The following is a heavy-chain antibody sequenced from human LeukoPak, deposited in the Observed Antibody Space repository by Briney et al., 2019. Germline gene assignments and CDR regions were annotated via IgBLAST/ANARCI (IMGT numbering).Heavy chain of an antibody. Sequence: GASVKVSCKASGYTFTGYYMHWVRQAPGQGLEWMGWINPNSGGTNYAQKFQGRVTMTRDTSISTAHMELSRLRSDDTAVYYCARARTTVTPLDIWGQGTMVTVSS. CDR1: GYTFTGYY. J-gene: IGHJ3*02. V-gene: IGHV1-2*02. CDR3: ARARTTVTPLDI. D-gene: IGHD4-17*01. CDR2: INPNSGGT.